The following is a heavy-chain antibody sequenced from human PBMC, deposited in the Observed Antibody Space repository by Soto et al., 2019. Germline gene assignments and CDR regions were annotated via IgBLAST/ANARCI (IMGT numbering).Heavy chain of an antibody. V-gene: IGHV4-59*01. CDR1: GGSISNYY. D-gene: IGHD6-19*01. CDR3: ARDRHNSGY. J-gene: IGHJ4*02. Sequence: QVQLQESGPGLVKPSETLSLTCTVSGGSISNYYWSWIRQPPGKGLEWIGYIYYSGITNYNPSLKSRVTISVDPSKNQFSLKLRSVTSADTAVYYCARDRHNSGYWGQGTLVTVSS. CDR2: IYYSGIT.